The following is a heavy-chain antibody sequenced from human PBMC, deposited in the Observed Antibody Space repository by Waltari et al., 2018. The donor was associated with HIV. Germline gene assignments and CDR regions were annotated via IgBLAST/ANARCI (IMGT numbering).Heavy chain of an antibody. D-gene: IGHD6-13*01. CDR3: ARDRSVQAAASPTWFDP. Sequence: QVQLQESGPGLVKPSQTLSLTCTVSGGSISSGSYYWSWIRQPAGKGLDWIGRIYSSGITMYNPSLKSRVTISVDTSKNQVSLKLSPGTAADTAVYYGARDRSVQAAASPTWFDPWGQGTLVTVSS. V-gene: IGHV4-61*02. CDR1: GGSISSGSYY. CDR2: IYSSGIT. J-gene: IGHJ5*02.